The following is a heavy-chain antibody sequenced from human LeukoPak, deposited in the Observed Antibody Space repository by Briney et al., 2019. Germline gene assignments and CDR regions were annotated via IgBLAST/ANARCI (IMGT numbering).Heavy chain of an antibody. CDR2: ISSSSSYI. D-gene: IGHD1-26*01. CDR3: ARDLLAYSGSYYLYYYYGMDV. Sequence: GGSLRLSCAASGFTFSSYSMNWVRQAPGKGLEWVSSISSSSSYIYYADSVKGRFTISRDNAKNSLYLQMNSLRAEDTAVYYCARDLLAYSGSYYLYYYYGMDVWGQGTTVTVSS. CDR1: GFTFSSYS. J-gene: IGHJ6*02. V-gene: IGHV3-21*01.